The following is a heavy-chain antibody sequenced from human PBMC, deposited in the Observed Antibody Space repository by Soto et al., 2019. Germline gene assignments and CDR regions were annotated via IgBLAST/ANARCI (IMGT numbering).Heavy chain of an antibody. J-gene: IGHJ5*02. V-gene: IGHV4-4*07. CDR3: ARVNSSGWNSWFDP. D-gene: IGHD6-19*01. CDR1: GGSISSYY. CDR2: IYTSGST. Sequence: ETLSLTCTVSGGSISSYYWSWIRQPAGKGLEWIGRIYTSGSTNYNPSLKSRVTMSLDTSKNQFSLKLSSVTAADTAVYYCARVNSSGWNSWFDPWGQGTLVTVSS.